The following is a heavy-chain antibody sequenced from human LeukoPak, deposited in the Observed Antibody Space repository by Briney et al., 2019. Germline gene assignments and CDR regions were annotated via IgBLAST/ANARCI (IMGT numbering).Heavy chain of an antibody. Sequence: KPSETLSLTCTVSGGSISNYYWSWIRQPPGKGLEWIGYIYYSGSTNYNPSLRSRVTISVDTSKNQFSLQLNSVTPEDTAVYYCARSKWHGYNFGYWGQGTLVTVSS. CDR2: IYYSGST. CDR1: GGSISNYY. D-gene: IGHD5-24*01. J-gene: IGHJ4*02. CDR3: ARSKWHGYNFGY. V-gene: IGHV4-59*12.